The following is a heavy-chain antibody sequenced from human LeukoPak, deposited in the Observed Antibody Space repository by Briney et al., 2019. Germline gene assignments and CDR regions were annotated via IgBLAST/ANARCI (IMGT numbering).Heavy chain of an antibody. V-gene: IGHV4-4*02. CDR1: GFTFSSYSM. CDR2: IYHSGST. J-gene: IGHJ3*02. D-gene: IGHD4-17*01. Sequence: GSLRLSCAASGFTFSSYSMNWVRQAPGKGLEWIGEIYHSGSTNYNPSLKSRVTTSVDKSKNQFSLKLSSVTAADTAVYYCARCSHDYGDYVRAFDIWGQGTMVTASS. CDR3: ARCSHDYGDYVRAFDI.